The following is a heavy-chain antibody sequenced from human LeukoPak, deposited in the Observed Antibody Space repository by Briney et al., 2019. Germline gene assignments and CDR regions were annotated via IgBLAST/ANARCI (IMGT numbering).Heavy chain of an antibody. V-gene: IGHV3-30-3*01. CDR2: ISYDGSNK. Sequence: TGGSLRLSCAASGFTFSSYAMHWVRQAPGKGLEWVAVISYDGSNKHYADSVKGRFTISRDNSKNTLYLQMNSLRAEDTAVYYCARDPYSYALSGYFDYWGQGTLVTVSS. CDR3: ARDPYSYALSGYFDY. D-gene: IGHD5-18*01. J-gene: IGHJ4*02. CDR1: GFTFSSYA.